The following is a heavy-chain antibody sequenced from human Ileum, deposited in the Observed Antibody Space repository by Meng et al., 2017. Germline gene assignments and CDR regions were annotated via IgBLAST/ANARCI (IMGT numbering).Heavy chain of an antibody. CDR2: INPRGSP. CDR3: SRGLQGPRLYI. J-gene: IGHJ4*02. V-gene: IGHV4-34*01. Sequence: QAQHQLRRAGPLNPSWTLSRTSTVYGEYLCDYYWSRPRKPPERGLEWIGEINPRGSPYYSSSLKSRVTISVDTSNNKLSLRLTSVTAADTAVNYCSRGLQGPRLYIWGQGAMVTVSS. D-gene: IGHD4-11*01. CDR1: GEYLCDYY.